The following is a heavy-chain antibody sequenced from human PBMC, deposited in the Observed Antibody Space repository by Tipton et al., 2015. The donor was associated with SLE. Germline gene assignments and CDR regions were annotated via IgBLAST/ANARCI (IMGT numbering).Heavy chain of an antibody. CDR3: ARDPGVRSHFDL. D-gene: IGHD3-10*01. J-gene: IGHJ2*01. CDR1: GFTFSDYE. Sequence: VQLVQSGGGLVQPGGSLRLSCEASGFTFSDYEMNWVRQAPGKGLEWVSYISTGGSSIYYADSVRGRFTISRDNAKNSVFLQMNSLRAEDMSVYYCARDPGVRSHFDLWGLGTLVLVSS. V-gene: IGHV3-48*03. CDR2: ISTGGSSI.